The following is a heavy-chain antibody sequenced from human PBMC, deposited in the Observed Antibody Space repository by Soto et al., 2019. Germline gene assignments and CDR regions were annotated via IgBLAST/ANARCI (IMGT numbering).Heavy chain of an antibody. CDR3: ARDRVLVGATSYYYYGMDV. V-gene: IGHV3-53*01. Sequence: GGSLRLSCAASGFTVSSNYMSWVRQAPGKGLEWVSVIYSGGSTYYADSVKGRFTISRDNSKNTLYLQMNSLRAEDTAVYYCARDRVLVGATSYYYYGMDVWGQGTTVTVSS. D-gene: IGHD1-26*01. CDR2: IYSGGST. CDR1: GFTVSSNY. J-gene: IGHJ6*02.